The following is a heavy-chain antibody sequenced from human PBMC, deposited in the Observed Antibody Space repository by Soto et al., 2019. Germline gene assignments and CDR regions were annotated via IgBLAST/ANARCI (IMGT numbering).Heavy chain of an antibody. J-gene: IGHJ4*02. CDR1: GYTFTSYG. D-gene: IGHD6-19*01. Sequence: QVQLVQSGAEVKKPGASVKVSCKASGYTFTSYGISWVRQAPGQGLEWMGWISAYNGNTNYAQKLQGRVTMTTDTATSTAYMELRSLRSDDTAVYYCARAYSSGWTHPTIVDYWGQGTLVTVSS. CDR2: ISAYNGNT. CDR3: ARAYSSGWTHPTIVDY. V-gene: IGHV1-18*01.